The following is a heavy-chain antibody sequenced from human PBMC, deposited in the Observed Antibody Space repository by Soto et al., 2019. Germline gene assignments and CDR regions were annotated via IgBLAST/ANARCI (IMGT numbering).Heavy chain of an antibody. CDR1: GDSVSSNTAS. Sequence: SQTLSLTCAISGDSVSSNTASWNWIRQSPSRGLEWLGRTYFRPKWYNDYAVSVKSRIIINPDTSNNQFSLQLNSVTPKDTAVYFCAKGDNLGPKTGYAFDPWGQGIMVTVSS. V-gene: IGHV6-1*01. D-gene: IGHD5-12*01. CDR3: AKGDNLGPKTGYAFDP. CDR2: TYFRPKWYN. J-gene: IGHJ5*02.